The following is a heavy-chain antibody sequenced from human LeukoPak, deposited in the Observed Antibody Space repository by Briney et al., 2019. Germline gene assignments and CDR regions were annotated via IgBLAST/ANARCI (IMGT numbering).Heavy chain of an antibody. D-gene: IGHD6-13*01. CDR3: TTDAAAGSGY. V-gene: IGHV3-15*01. J-gene: IGHJ4*02. Sequence: PGGSLRLSCAASGFTFSNAWMSWVRQAPGKGLEWVGRIKSKTDGRTTDYAAPVKGRFTISRDDSKNTLYLQMNSLKTEDTAVYYCTTDAAAGSGYWGQGTLVTVSS. CDR2: IKSKTDGRTT. CDR1: GFTFSNAW.